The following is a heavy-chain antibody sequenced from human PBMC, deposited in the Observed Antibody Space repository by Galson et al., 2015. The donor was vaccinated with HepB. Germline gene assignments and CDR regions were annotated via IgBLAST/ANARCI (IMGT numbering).Heavy chain of an antibody. CDR3: ARERNGRYSSGWYGGGLDY. D-gene: IGHD6-19*01. Sequence: SLRLSCAASGFTFSSYSMNWVRQAPGKGLEWVSSISSSSSYIYYADSVKGRFTISRDNAKNSLYLQMNSLRAEDTAVYYYARERNGRYSSGWYGGGLDYWGQGTLVTVSS. CDR2: ISSSSSYI. J-gene: IGHJ4*02. CDR1: GFTFSSYS. V-gene: IGHV3-21*01.